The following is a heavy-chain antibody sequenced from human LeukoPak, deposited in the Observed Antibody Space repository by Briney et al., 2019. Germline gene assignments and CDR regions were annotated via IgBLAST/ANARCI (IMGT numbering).Heavy chain of an antibody. CDR3: ARDLLGYSDY. CDR1: NGSMSPYY. D-gene: IGHD3-16*02. V-gene: IGHV4-59*01. CDR2: IYDSGST. Sequence: SETLSLTCSVSNGSMSPYYWTWIRQPPGKGLEWIGYIYDSGSTNYNPSLKSRVTISIDTSNNQFSLRLTSLTAADTAVYYCARDLLGYSDYWGQGTLVTVSS. J-gene: IGHJ4*02.